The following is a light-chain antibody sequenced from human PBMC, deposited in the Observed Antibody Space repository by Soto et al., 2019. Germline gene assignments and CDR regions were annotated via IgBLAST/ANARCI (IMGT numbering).Light chain of an antibody. V-gene: IGKV1-39*01. Sequence: DIQMTQSPSSLSASVGDRVTITCRASQSIGTYLSWYQRKPGKAPKFLIYAASSLQSGVPSRFSGSGSGTDFTLTISSLQHEDFATYYCQQAYSIPPAFGQGTKVEIK. CDR1: QSIGTY. J-gene: IGKJ1*01. CDR2: AAS. CDR3: QQAYSIPPA.